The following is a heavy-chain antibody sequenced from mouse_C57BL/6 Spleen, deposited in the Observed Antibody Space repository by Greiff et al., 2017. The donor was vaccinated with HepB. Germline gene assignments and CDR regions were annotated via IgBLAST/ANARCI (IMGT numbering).Heavy chain of an antibody. V-gene: IGHV1-26*01. CDR2: INPNNGGT. D-gene: IGHD4-1*01. J-gene: IGHJ3*01. Sequence: EVQLQESGPELVKPGASVKISCKASGYTFTDYYMNWVKQSHGKSLEWIGDINPNNGGTSYNQKFKGKATLTVDKSSSTAYMELRSLTSEDSAVYYCGNWAYWGQGTLVTVSA. CDR3: GNWAY. CDR1: GYTFTDYY.